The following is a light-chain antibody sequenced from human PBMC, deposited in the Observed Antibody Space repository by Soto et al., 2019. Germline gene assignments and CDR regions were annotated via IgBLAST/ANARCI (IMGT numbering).Light chain of an antibody. CDR1: QSVNSN. CDR3: QQYNNWPRT. V-gene: IGKV3D-15*01. Sequence: EIVMTQSPATLSVSPGERATLYCRASQSVNSNLAWYQQKPGQAPRLLIYGASTGAPGIPARFSGSGSATEFTLTISSLQSEDFAVYYCQQYNNWPRTFGQGTKV. CDR2: GAS. J-gene: IGKJ1*01.